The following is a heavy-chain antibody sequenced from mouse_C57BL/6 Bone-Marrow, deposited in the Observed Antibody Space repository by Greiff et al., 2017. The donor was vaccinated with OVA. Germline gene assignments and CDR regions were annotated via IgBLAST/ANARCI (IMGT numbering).Heavy chain of an antibody. CDR1: GFNIKDDY. J-gene: IGHJ2*01. CDR3: TTCFTTVVATDYLDY. V-gene: IGHV14-4*01. Sequence: EVQLQQSGAELVRPGASVKLSCTASGFNIKDDYMHWVKQRPEQGLEWIGWIDPENGDTEYASKFQGKATITADTSSNTAYLQLSSLTSEDTAVYYCTTCFTTVVATDYLDYWGQGTTLTVSS. D-gene: IGHD1-1*01. CDR2: IDPENGDT.